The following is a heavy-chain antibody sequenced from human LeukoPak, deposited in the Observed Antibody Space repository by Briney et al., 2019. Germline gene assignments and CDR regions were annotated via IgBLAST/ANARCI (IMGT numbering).Heavy chain of an antibody. V-gene: IGHV1-18*04. CDR1: GYTFTSYG. CDR3: ARVGALGSGSYYTDFDY. Sequence: GASVKVSCKASGYTFTSYGISWVRQAPGQGLEWMGWISAYNGNTNYAQKLQGRVTMTTDTSTGTAYMELRSLRSDDTAVYYCARVGALGSGSYYTDFDYWGQGTLVTVSS. J-gene: IGHJ4*02. CDR2: ISAYNGNT. D-gene: IGHD3-10*01.